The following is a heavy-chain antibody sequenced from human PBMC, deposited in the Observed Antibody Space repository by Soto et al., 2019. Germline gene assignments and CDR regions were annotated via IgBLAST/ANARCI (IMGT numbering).Heavy chain of an antibody. V-gene: IGHV4-30-2*01. J-gene: IGHJ4*02. CDR1: GGSISSGGYS. CDR2: IYHSGST. D-gene: IGHD3-22*01. CDR3: ASRYNYYDSSGYGDKWLFDY. Sequence: SETLSLTCAVSGGSISSGGYSWSWIRQPPGKGLEWIGYIYHSGSTYYNPSLKSRVTISVDRSKNQFSLKLSSVTAADTAVYYCASRYNYYDSSGYGDKWLFDYWGQGTLVTVSS.